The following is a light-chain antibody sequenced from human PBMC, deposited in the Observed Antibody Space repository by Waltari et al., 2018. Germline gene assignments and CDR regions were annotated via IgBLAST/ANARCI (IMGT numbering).Light chain of an antibody. CDR2: GNN. V-gene: IGLV1-40*01. J-gene: IGLJ3*02. CDR3: QSYGSDWV. Sequence: QSVLTQPPSVSGAPGQRVTISCTGSSSNIEAGYAVHWYQQLPGTAPKLLIYGNNNRPSGVPDRFSGSKSGTSASLTITGLQAEDEADYYCQSYGSDWVFGGGTKLTVL. CDR1: SSNIEAGYA.